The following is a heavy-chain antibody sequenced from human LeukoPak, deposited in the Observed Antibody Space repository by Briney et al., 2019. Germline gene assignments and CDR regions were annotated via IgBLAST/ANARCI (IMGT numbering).Heavy chain of an antibody. J-gene: IGHJ4*02. CDR2: INSDETTT. CDR3: AREISGGSYCDH. V-gene: IGHV3-74*01. CDR1: GFTFSSYW. Sequence: GGSLRLSCAASGFTFSSYWMHWVRQAPGKGLVWVSRINSDETTTSYADSVKGRFSISRDNAKNTLYLQMNSLRDEDTAVYYCAREISGGSYCDHGGQGSLVTVSS. D-gene: IGHD1-26*01.